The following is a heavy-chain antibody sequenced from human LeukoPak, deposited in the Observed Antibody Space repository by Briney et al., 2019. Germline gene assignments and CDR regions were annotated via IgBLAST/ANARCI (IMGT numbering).Heavy chain of an antibody. CDR2: ISYDGSNK. V-gene: IGHV3-30*03. Sequence: PGGSLRLSCAASGFTFSSYGMHWVRQAPGKGLEWVAVISYDGSNKYYADSVKGRFTISRDNSKNTLYLQMNSLRAEDTAVYYCASSGWYEGYFDYWGQGTLVTVSS. CDR1: GFTFSSYG. CDR3: ASSGWYEGYFDY. D-gene: IGHD6-19*01. J-gene: IGHJ4*02.